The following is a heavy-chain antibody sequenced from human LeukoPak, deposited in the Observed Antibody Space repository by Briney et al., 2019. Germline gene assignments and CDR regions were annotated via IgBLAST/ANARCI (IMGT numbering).Heavy chain of an antibody. J-gene: IGHJ4*02. CDR3: TSDDPVNRS. CDR2: IKSKTNGEIT. CDR1: GFAFSNAW. V-gene: IGHV3-15*01. Sequence: PGGSLTLSCAASGFAFSNAWMSWVRQAPGKGLEWVGRIKSKTNGEITDYAAPLKGRFTISREDSKNTLFLQVNTLKTEDTAMYYCTSDDPVNRSWGQGTLVTVSS.